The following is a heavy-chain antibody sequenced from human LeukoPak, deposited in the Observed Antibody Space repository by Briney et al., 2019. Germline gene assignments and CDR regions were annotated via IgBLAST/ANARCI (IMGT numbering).Heavy chain of an antibody. J-gene: IGHJ4*02. CDR1: GFSFSDYN. Sequence: PGGSLRLSCAASGFSFSDYNMNWVRQAPGKALEWVSSISSSSSYIYYADSVKGRFTISRDNAKNSLYLQMNSLRAEDTAVYYCARDYTYYYDSSGYYGSYFDYWGQGTLVTVSS. V-gene: IGHV3-21*01. CDR3: ARDYTYYYDSSGYYGSYFDY. D-gene: IGHD3-22*01. CDR2: ISSSSSYI.